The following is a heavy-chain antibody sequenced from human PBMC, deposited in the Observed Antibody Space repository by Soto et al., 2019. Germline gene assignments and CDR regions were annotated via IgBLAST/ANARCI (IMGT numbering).Heavy chain of an antibody. J-gene: IGHJ6*01. D-gene: IGHD3-22*01. V-gene: IGHV5-51*01. CDR1: GYSFSSYW. CDR2: IYPGDSDT. CDR3: ARPKYYYDSSGYYYYYGMDV. Sequence: PGESLKISCNGSGYSFSSYWIGWVRQMPGKGLEWLGIIYPGDSDTTYRPSIQGQVTISADKSISPAYLQWSSLKASDTAMYYCARPKYYYDSSGYYYYYGMDVWGQGTTVTVSP.